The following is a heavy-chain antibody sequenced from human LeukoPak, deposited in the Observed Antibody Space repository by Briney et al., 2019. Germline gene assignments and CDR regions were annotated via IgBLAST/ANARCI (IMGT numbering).Heavy chain of an antibody. J-gene: IGHJ4*02. CDR3: ARQKKQTTAIDY. CDR2: ISSYNGGA. V-gene: IGHV1-18*01. D-gene: IGHD6-25*01. CDR1: GYTFTTYG. Sequence: ASVKVSCKASGYTFTTYGCSWVRQAPGQGLEWMGWISSYNGGADYAQKLQGRVTMTTDTSTSTTYMELRSLRSDDTAVYYCARQKKQTTAIDYWGQGTLVTVSS.